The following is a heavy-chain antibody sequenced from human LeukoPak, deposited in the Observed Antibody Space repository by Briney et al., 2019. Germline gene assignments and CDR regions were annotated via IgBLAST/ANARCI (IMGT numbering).Heavy chain of an antibody. Sequence: GGSLRLSCAASGFTFSDYGMHWVRQAPGKGLEWVAVIWYDGSNKYYADSVKGRFTISRDNAKNTLYLQMNSLRAEDTAVYYCARESIYCSSTSCSDAFDIWGQGTMVTVSS. V-gene: IGHV3-33*01. D-gene: IGHD2-2*01. CDR1: GFTFSDYG. CDR2: IWYDGSNK. CDR3: ARESIYCSSTSCSDAFDI. J-gene: IGHJ3*02.